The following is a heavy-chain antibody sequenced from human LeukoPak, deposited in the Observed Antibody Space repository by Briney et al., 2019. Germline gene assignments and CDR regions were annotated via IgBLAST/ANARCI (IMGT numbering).Heavy chain of an antibody. CDR1: GFTFSSYA. D-gene: IGHD5-24*01. J-gene: IGHJ4*02. Sequence: AGGSLRLSCAASGFTFSSYAMSRVRQAPGKGLEWVSAISSSGGSTYYADSVKGRFTISRDNSKNTLYLQMNSLRVEDTAVYYCAKDPYGYNSYYFDYWGQGTLGTVSS. CDR3: AKDPYGYNSYYFDY. CDR2: ISSSGGST. V-gene: IGHV3-23*01.